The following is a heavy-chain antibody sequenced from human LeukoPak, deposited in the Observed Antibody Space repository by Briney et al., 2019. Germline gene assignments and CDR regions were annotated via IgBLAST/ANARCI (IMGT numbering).Heavy chain of an antibody. D-gene: IGHD5-18*01. CDR3: ARAKYSYGSALDY. CDR2: ISYDGSNK. Sequence: GGSLRLSCAASGFTFSSYAMHWVRQAPGKGLEWVAVISYDGSNKYYADSVKGRFTISRDNSKNTLYLQMNSLRAEDTAVYYCARAKYSYGSALDYWGQGTLVTVSS. V-gene: IGHV3-30-3*01. J-gene: IGHJ4*02. CDR1: GFTFSSYA.